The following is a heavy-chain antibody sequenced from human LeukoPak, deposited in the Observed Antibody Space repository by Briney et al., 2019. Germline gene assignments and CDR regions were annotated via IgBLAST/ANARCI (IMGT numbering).Heavy chain of an antibody. CDR1: EFTFNDYA. V-gene: IGHV3-9*01. Sequence: GGSLRLSCAASEFTFNDYAMHWVRRAPGKGLEWGSSISWNSGSIGYADSVKGRFTISRDNAENSLYLQMNSLRTEDTAFYYCAKDGVGYSSTWYGMYFDLWGRGTLVTVSS. D-gene: IGHD6-13*01. J-gene: IGHJ2*01. CDR2: ISWNSGSI. CDR3: AKDGVGYSSTWYGMYFDL.